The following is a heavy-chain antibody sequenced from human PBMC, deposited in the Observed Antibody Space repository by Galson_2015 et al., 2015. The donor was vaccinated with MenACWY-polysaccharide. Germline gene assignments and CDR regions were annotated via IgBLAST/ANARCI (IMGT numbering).Heavy chain of an antibody. CDR2: IKQDGSEK. D-gene: IGHD3-10*01. CDR1: GFTFSSYW. J-gene: IGHJ4*02. Sequence: SLRLSCAASGFTFSSYWMSWVRQAPGKGLEWVANIKQDGSEKYYVDSVKGRFTISRDNAQNSLYLQMNSLRVEDTAVYYCARDRSVWFGNPDCWGQGTLVTVSS. V-gene: IGHV3-7*01. CDR3: ARDRSVWFGNPDC.